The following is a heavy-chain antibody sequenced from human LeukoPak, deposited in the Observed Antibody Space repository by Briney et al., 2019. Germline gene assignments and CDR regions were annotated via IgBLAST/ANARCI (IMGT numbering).Heavy chain of an antibody. J-gene: IGHJ4*02. V-gene: IGHV4-30-4*01. CDR1: GGSISSGDYY. CDR3: ARARRYDSSGYPTFDY. Sequence: SETLSLTCTVSGGSISSGDYYWSWIRQPPGKGLEWIGYIYYSGSTYYNPSLKSRVTMSVDTSKNQFSLKLSSVTAADTAVYYCARARRYDSSGYPTFDYWGQGTLVTVSS. D-gene: IGHD3-22*01. CDR2: IYYSGST.